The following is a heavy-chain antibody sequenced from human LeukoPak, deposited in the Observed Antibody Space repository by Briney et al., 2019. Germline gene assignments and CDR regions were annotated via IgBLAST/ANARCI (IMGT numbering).Heavy chain of an antibody. CDR1: GYTFTGYY. J-gene: IGHJ3*02. D-gene: IGHD3-22*01. CDR2: INPNSGDT. Sequence: ASVRVSCKASGYTFTGYYIHWVRQAPGQGLEWMGWINPNSGDTNYAQNFQGRVTMTRDTSISTAYTELSGLRSGDTAVYFCARRGYYYDSSGRPADAFDIWGQGTMVTVSS. CDR3: ARRGYYYDSSGRPADAFDI. V-gene: IGHV1-2*02.